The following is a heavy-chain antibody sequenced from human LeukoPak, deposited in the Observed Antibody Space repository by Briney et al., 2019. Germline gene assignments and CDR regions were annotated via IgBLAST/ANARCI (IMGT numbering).Heavy chain of an antibody. CDR2: ISSSGSTI. V-gene: IGHV3-11*04. CDR1: GFTFSDYY. CDR3: ARRADGGTYYYDSSLDY. J-gene: IGHJ4*02. Sequence: AGGSLRLSCAASGFTFSDYYMSWIRQAPGKGLEWVSYISSSGSTIYYADSVKGRFTISRDNAKNSLYLQMNSLRAEDTAVYYCARRADGGTYYYDSSLDYWGQGTLVTVSS. D-gene: IGHD3-22*01.